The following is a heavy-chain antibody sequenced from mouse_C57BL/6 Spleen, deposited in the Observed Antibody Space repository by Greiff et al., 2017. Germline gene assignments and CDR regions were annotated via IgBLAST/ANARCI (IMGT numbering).Heavy chain of an antibody. CDR3: ARVGSSPYYFGY. CDR1: GYTFTSYW. J-gene: IGHJ2*01. V-gene: IGHV1-69*01. Sequence: QVQLQQPGAELVMPGASVKLSCKASGYTFTSYWMHWVKQRPGPGLEWIGEIDPSDSYTNYNQKFKGKSTLTVDKSSSTAYMQLSSLTSEDSAVYYCARVGSSPYYFGYWGQGTTLTVSS. D-gene: IGHD1-1*01. CDR2: IDPSDSYT.